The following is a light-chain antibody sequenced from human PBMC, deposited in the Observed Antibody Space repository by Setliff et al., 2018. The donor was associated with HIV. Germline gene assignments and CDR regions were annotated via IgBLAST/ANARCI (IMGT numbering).Light chain of an antibody. J-gene: IGLJ3*02. CDR3: AVLDDSLSGWV. CDR1: ASNIGGNT. V-gene: IGLV1-44*01. Sequence: QSVLTQPPSASGTPGQRVTIFCSGSASNIGGNTVNWYQHFPGTAPKLLIYNNNQRPSGVPDRFSGSKSGTSASLAISGLQSEDEADYYCAVLDDSLSGWVFGGGTK. CDR2: NNN.